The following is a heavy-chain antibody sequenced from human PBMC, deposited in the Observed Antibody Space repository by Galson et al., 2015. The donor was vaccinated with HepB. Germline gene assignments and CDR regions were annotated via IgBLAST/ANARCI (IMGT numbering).Heavy chain of an antibody. V-gene: IGHV4-39*01. J-gene: IGHJ4*02. CDR3: ARGDYVWGSYRFPFDY. D-gene: IGHD3-16*02. CDR1: GGSISSSSYY. Sequence: SETLSLTCTVSGGSISSSSYYWGWIRQPPGKGLEWIGSIYYSGSTYYNPSLKSRVTISVDTSKNQFSLKLSSVTAADTAVYYCARGDYVWGSYRFPFDYWGQGTLVTVSS. CDR2: IYYSGST.